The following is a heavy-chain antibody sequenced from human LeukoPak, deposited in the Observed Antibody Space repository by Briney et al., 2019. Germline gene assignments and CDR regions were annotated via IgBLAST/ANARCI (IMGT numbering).Heavy chain of an antibody. J-gene: IGHJ3*02. CDR1: GYSFTSYW. Sequence: GESLKISFKGSGYSFTSYWIGWVRPMPGKGLEWMGIIYPGDSDTRYSPSFQGQVTISADKSISTAYLQWSSLKASDTAMYYCARGSGVYYYDSSAPQGAFDIWGQGTMVTVSS. CDR3: ARGSGVYYYDSSAPQGAFDI. V-gene: IGHV5-51*01. CDR2: IYPGDSDT. D-gene: IGHD3-22*01.